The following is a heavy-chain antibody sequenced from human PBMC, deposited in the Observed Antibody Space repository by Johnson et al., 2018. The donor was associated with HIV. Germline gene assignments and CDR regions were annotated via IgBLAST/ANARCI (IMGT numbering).Heavy chain of an antibody. D-gene: IGHD1-26*01. CDR1: GFTVSSND. V-gene: IGHV3-66*03. CDR2: ISGCGVST. CDR3: ARVRVGAFDF. Sequence: VPSVESGGGLIQPGGSLRLSSASSGFTVSSNDMSVVRQAPGKGLERLSVISGCGVSTYYADSVKGRFTNSRDNSKTALYLQMNSLGVEETAVYYCARVRVGAFDFWGQGTMVTVSA. J-gene: IGHJ3*01.